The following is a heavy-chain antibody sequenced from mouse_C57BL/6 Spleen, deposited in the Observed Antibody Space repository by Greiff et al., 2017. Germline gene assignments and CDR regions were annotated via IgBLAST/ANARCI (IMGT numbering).Heavy chain of an antibody. CDR1: GYTFTEYT. D-gene: IGHD2-3*01. CDR2: FYPGSGSI. J-gene: IGHJ4*01. CDR3: ARHEAISYDGYYDYAMDY. V-gene: IGHV1-62-2*01. Sequence: QVQLQQSGAELVKPGASVKLSCKASGYTFTEYTIHWVQQRSGQGLEWIGWFYPGSGSIKYNEKFKDKATLTADKSSSTVYMELSRLTSEVSAVYFCARHEAISYDGYYDYAMDYWGQGTSVTVSS.